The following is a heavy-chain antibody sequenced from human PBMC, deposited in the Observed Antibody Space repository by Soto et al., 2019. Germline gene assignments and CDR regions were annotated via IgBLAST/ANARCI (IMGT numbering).Heavy chain of an antibody. CDR2: IIPIFGTA. CDR1: GGTFSSYA. CDR3: ARHSRNLYSSSDY. V-gene: IGHV1-69*13. D-gene: IGHD6-6*01. J-gene: IGHJ4*02. Sequence: GASVKVSCKASGGTFSSYAISWVRQAPGQGLEWMGGIIPIFGTANYAQKFQGRVTITADESTSTAYMELSSLRSEDTAVYYCARHSRNLYSSSDYWGQGTLVTVSS.